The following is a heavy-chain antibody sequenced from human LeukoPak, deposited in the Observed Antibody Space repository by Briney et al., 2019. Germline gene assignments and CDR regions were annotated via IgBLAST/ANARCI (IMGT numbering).Heavy chain of an antibody. J-gene: IGHJ4*02. D-gene: IGHD2-2*01. V-gene: IGHV3-30*02. CDR3: AKVLTGYCGSTSCPFDS. CDR1: GFTFSSYG. CDR2: IRYHGSNI. Sequence: PGGSLRLSXAASGFTFSSYGMHWVRQAPGKGLEWVAYIRYHGSNINYADSVKGRFTISRDNSKDTLFLQMSSLRAEDTAVYYCAKVLTGYCGSTSCPFDSWGQGTPVTVSS.